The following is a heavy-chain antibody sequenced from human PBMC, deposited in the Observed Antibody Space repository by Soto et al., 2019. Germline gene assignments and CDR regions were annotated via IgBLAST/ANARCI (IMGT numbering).Heavy chain of an antibody. CDR3: ARRRLGYCSGGSCYPPSRPSYYYYMDV. J-gene: IGHJ6*03. Sequence: SETLSLTCTVSGGSISSYYWSWIRQPPGKGLEWIGYIYYSGSTNYNPSLKSRVTISVDTSKNQFSLKLSSVTAADTAVYYCARRRLGYCSGGSCYPPSRPSYYYYMDVWGKGTTVTVSS. D-gene: IGHD2-15*01. CDR2: IYYSGST. V-gene: IGHV4-59*08. CDR1: GGSISSYY.